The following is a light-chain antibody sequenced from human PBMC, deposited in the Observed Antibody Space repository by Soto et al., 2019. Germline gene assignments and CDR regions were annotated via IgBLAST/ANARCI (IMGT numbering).Light chain of an antibody. CDR2: EDN. V-gene: IGLV6-57*04. CDR1: SGSIASNY. Sequence: NFMLTQPHSVSESPGKTVTISCTRSSGSIASNYVQWYQQRPGSAPTTVIYEDNQRPSGVPDRFSGSIDSSSNSASLTVSGLKTEDEAAYFCQSYDSSIFVVFGGGTKVTVL. J-gene: IGLJ2*01. CDR3: QSYDSSIFVV.